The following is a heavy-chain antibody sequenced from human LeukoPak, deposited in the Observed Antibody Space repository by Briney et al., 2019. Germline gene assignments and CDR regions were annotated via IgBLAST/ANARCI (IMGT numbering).Heavy chain of an antibody. CDR2: ITSSGITV. CDR1: GFTFSDYY. V-gene: IGHV3-11*04. Sequence: GGSLRLSFAASGFTFSDYYMTWIRQAPGKGLEWVSYITSSGITVYYADSVKGRFTISRNNAKNSLYLQMNSLRAEDTAVYYCARDSGSYFFDYWGQGTLVTVSS. J-gene: IGHJ4*02. D-gene: IGHD1-26*01. CDR3: ARDSGSYFFDY.